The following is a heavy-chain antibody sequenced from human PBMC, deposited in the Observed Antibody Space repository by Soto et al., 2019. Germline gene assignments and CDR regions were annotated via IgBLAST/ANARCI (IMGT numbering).Heavy chain of an antibody. CDR1: GGTFSMYA. CDR2: IIPIFGTA. CDR3: TRGWETVGTTTPFAY. V-gene: IGHV1-69*06. Sequence: SVTVSCKACGGTFSMYAISWVRQAPGQGLEWMGGIIPIFGTANYAQKFQGRVAITADKSTSTAYMELSSLRSEDTALYYCTRGWETVGTTTPFAYWGQGTLVTVSS. J-gene: IGHJ4*02. D-gene: IGHD1-26*01.